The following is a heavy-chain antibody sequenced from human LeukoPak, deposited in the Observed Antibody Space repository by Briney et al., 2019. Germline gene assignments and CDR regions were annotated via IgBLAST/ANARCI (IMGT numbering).Heavy chain of an antibody. CDR2: INPDSGDS. J-gene: IGHJ4*02. CDR1: GYTFTGYY. V-gene: IGHV1-2*02. CDR3: ATGAATAFTY. D-gene: IGHD6-25*01. Sequence: ASVKVSCKASGYTFTGYYIHWVRQAPGQGLEWMAWINPDSGDSYSAPKFQGRVTMTRDTSISTASMEVSWLSSDDTAVYYCATGAATAFTYWGQGTLVTVSS.